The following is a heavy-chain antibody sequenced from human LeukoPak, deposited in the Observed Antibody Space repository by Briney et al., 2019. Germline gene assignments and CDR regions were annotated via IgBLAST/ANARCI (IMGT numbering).Heavy chain of an antibody. D-gene: IGHD1-26*01. Sequence: GGSLRLSRVASRFTFSTYSMNWVRQAPGKGLEWVGRIRNKANIYTTEYAASVKGRSTISRDDSKNSLYLQMNSLKTEDTAVYYCARAPNSGTLGEDYWGQGTLVTVSS. J-gene: IGHJ4*02. CDR1: RFTFSTYS. V-gene: IGHV3-72*01. CDR3: ARAPNSGTLGEDY. CDR2: IRNKANIYTT.